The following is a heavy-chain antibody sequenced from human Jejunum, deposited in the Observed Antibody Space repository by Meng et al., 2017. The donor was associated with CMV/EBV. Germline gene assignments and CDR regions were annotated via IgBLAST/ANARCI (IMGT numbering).Heavy chain of an antibody. V-gene: IGHV4-4*02. CDR1: DSISNLNW. J-gene: IGHJ4*02. CDR2: KSPTESS. Sequence: DSISNLNWWRWVRQSPGQGLEWLGEKSPTESSNYNPSLKSRVTISVDRSKNQFSLKLTSVTAADTAVYYCVRGRCTRTSCYKGAFDFWSQGTLVTVSS. D-gene: IGHD2-2*02. CDR3: VRGRCTRTSCYKGAFDF.